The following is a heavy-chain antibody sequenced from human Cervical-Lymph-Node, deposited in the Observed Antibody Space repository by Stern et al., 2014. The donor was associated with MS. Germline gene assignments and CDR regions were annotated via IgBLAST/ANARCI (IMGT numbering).Heavy chain of an antibody. CDR3: AGGYSYGYNVKPPYYGMDV. CDR2: IISGDTI. Sequence: QVQLVQSGGGLVKPGGSLRLSCAASGFTFSDYYMTWIRQAPGEGLEWVSYIISGDTIYYADSVKGRFTISRDNAKNLLYLQMDSLRVDDTAVYYCAGGYSYGYNVKPPYYGMDVWGQGSTVTVSS. J-gene: IGHJ6*02. CDR1: GFTFSDYY. D-gene: IGHD5-18*01. V-gene: IGHV3-11*01.